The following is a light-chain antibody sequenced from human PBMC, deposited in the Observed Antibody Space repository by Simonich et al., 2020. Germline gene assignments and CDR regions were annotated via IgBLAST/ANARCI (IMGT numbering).Light chain of an antibody. CDR1: SSGVGSYNL. J-gene: IGLJ2*01. CDR3: CSYAGSSTVV. Sequence: QSALTQPASVSGSPGQSITISCTETSSGVGSYNLVSWYQQHPGKAPKLMIYEGSKRPAGFANRFSGSKAGNTASLTISGLQAEDEADYYCCSYAGSSTVVFGGGTKLTVL. CDR2: EGS. V-gene: IGLV2-23*01.